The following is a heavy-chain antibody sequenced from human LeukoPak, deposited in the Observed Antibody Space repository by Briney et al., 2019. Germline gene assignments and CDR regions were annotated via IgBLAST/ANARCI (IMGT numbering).Heavy chain of an antibody. J-gene: IGHJ4*02. CDR3: AKKGAGSSFFDL. CDR1: GFTFSSYA. V-gene: IGHV3-23*01. D-gene: IGHD2-15*01. CDR2: ISGSGGST. Sequence: GGSLRLSCAASGFTFSSYAMSWVRQAPGKGLEWVSAISGSGGSTYYADSVKGRFTISRDNSKNTLYLQMDSLRAEDTAAYYCAKKGAGSSFFDLWGQGTLVTVSS.